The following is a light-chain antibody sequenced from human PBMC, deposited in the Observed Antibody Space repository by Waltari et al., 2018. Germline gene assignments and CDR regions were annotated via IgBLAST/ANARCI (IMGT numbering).Light chain of an antibody. Sequence: QSALTQPASVSGSPGQSITISCIGTSSDIGDYNYVSWYQQYPGRAPQLLIYDVNERTSGISSRFSGSKSGNTASLTISGLQAEDQADYYCGSQTSSSTFIFGGGT. CDR3: GSQTSSSTFI. CDR2: DVN. J-gene: IGLJ2*01. CDR1: SSDIGDYNY. V-gene: IGLV2-14*01.